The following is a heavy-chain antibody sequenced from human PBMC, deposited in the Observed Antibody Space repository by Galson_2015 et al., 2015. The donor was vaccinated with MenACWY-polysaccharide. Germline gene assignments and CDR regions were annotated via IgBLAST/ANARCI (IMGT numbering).Heavy chain of an antibody. Sequence: ETLSLTCAVSDYSIRSGYFWGWIRQPPGKGLEWIASTFHSGTTYYNPSLKSRVTISVDTSKNQFSLKLSSVTAADTAVYYCARVEKYSGSFYILYWGQGTLVTVSS. V-gene: IGHV4-38-2*01. J-gene: IGHJ4*02. CDR2: TFHSGTT. CDR1: DYSIRSGYF. CDR3: ARVEKYSGSFYILY. D-gene: IGHD1-26*01.